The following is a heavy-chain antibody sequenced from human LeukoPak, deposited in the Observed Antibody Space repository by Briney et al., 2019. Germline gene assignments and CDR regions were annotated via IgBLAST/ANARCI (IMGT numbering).Heavy chain of an antibody. D-gene: IGHD3-9*01. CDR3: AKDALLTGYYKGGVAYYFDY. CDR2: ISWNSGSI. J-gene: IGHJ4*02. V-gene: IGHV3-9*01. Sequence: GGSLRLSCAASGFTFDDYAMHWVRQAPGKGLEWVSGISWNSGSIGYADSVKGRFTISRDNAKNSLYLQMNSLRAEDTALYYCAKDALLTGYYKGGVAYYFDYWGQGTLVTVSS. CDR1: GFTFDDYA.